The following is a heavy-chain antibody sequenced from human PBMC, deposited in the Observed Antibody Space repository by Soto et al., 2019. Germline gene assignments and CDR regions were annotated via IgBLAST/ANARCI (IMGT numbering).Heavy chain of an antibody. V-gene: IGHV3-74*01. CDR2: INSDGTTT. CDR1: GFTFSNTW. CDR3: ATDGSYAQHV. Sequence: LRLSCAASGFTFSNTWMHWVRQAPGKGLVWVSHINSDGTTTTYADSVKGRFTISRDNAKNTVHLQMNSLRAEDTAVYYCATDGSYAQHVWGQGTPVTVYS. J-gene: IGHJ6*02. D-gene: IGHD2-2*01.